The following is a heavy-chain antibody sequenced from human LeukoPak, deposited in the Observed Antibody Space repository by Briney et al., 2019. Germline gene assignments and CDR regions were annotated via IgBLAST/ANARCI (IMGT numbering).Heavy chain of an antibody. J-gene: IGHJ4*02. Sequence: SGTRSLTCGVSGGSISGTNWWSWVRQPPGQGLEWIGEISLRGLTNYNPSLRSRLTMSLDESKNQVSLNLTSVTAADTAVYYCSRESGPFSPFGFWGQGTLVSVHS. CDR2: ISLRGLT. CDR1: GGSISGTNW. CDR3: SRESGPFSPFGF. V-gene: IGHV4-4*02. D-gene: IGHD1-26*01.